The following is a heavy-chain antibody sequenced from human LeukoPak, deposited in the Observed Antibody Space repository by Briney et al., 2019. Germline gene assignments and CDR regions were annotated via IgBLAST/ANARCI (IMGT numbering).Heavy chain of an antibody. CDR2: ISSSSSYI. V-gene: IGHV3-21*01. D-gene: IGHD4-17*01. CDR3: ARAVYGFDAFDI. CDR1: GFTFSSYS. Sequence: GSLRLSCAASGFTFSSYSMNLARQAPGKGLEWVSSISSSSSYIYYADSVKGRFTISRDNAKNSLYLQMNSLRAEDTAVYYCARAVYGFDAFDIWGQGTMVTVSS. J-gene: IGHJ3*02.